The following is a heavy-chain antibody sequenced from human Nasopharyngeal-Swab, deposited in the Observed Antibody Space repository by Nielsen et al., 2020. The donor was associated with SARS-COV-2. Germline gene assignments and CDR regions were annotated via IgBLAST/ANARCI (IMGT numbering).Heavy chain of an antibody. D-gene: IGHD5-18*01. V-gene: IGHV5-51*01. CDR3: VRQDTVMYKGALDI. CDR2: IYPGDSDI. J-gene: IGHJ3*02. Sequence: VEFLKISCQGYGYSFPTYWIGWVRQMPGKGLEWMGIIYPGDSDIRYSPSFQGQVTISADKSISTAYLQWSSLKASDTAIYYCVRQDTVMYKGALDIWGQGTMVTVSS. CDR1: GYSFPTYW.